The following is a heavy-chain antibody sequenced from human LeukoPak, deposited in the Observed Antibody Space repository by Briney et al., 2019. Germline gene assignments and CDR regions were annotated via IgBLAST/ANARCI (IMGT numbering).Heavy chain of an antibody. CDR3: ARDLGYYDSSGYFDY. CDR1: GFTFSSYN. Sequence: GGSLRLSCAASGFTFSSYNMNWVRQAPGKGLEWVSSISSSSYIYYADSVRGRFTISRDNAKNSLYLQMNSLRAEDTAVYYCARDLGYYDSSGYFDYWGQGTLVTVSS. CDR2: ISSSSYI. J-gene: IGHJ4*02. D-gene: IGHD3-22*01. V-gene: IGHV3-21*01.